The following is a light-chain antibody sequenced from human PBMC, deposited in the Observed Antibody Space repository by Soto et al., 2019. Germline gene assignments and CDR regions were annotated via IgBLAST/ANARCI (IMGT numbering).Light chain of an antibody. V-gene: IGLV2-14*01. CDR2: EVS. J-gene: IGLJ1*01. Sequence: QSALTQPASVSGSPGQSITISCTGTSSDVGGYNYVSWYQQHPGKAPKLMIYEVSNRPSGVSNRFSGSKSGNTASLTISGLQAEDEADYYCSSYTSSSTRGVXTGTKVTVL. CDR1: SSDVGGYNY. CDR3: SSYTSSSTRG.